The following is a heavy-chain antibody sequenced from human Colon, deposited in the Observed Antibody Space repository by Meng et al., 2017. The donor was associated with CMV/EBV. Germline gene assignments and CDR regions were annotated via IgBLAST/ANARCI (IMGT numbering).Heavy chain of an antibody. D-gene: IGHD2-2*01. V-gene: IGHV3-23*03. CDR1: GFTFRSYA. J-gene: IGHJ3*02. Sequence: GESLKISCAASGFTFRSYAMSWVRQAPGKGLEWVSVIDSGGYTTNYADSVEGRFTISREDSRNTLYLEMNSLRVEDKAIYYCAKDLYEAVVALDAFDIWGQGTMVTVSS. CDR2: IDSGGYTT. CDR3: AKDLYEAVVALDAFDI.